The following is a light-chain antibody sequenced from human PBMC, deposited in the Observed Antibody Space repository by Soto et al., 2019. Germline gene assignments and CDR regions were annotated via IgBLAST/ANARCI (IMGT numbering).Light chain of an antibody. CDR2: EVG. Sequence: QSALTQPASVSGSPGQSITISCTGTSSDVGGYNYVSWYQQHPGKAPKLMIYEVGNRPSGVSNRFSGSKSGNTASLTISGLQAEDEADYYCSSYTSSITLVFGGGTKVTVL. V-gene: IGLV2-14*01. CDR3: SSYTSSITLV. J-gene: IGLJ3*02. CDR1: SSDVGGYNY.